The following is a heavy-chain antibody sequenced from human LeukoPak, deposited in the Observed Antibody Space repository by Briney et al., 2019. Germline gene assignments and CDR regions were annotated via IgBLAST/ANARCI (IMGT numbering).Heavy chain of an antibody. D-gene: IGHD4-17*01. J-gene: IGHJ4*02. Sequence: GGSLRLSCAASGFTFSSYEMNWVRQAPGKGLEWVSYISSSGSTKHYADSVKGRFTISRDNAKNSVHLQMNRLRAEDTAVYYCARAYGDYGGDYWGQGTLVTVSS. CDR1: GFTFSSYE. CDR3: ARAYGDYGGDY. V-gene: IGHV3-48*03. CDR2: ISSSGSTK.